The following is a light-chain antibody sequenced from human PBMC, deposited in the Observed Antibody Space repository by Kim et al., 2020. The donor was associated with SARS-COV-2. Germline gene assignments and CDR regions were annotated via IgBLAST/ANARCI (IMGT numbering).Light chain of an antibody. CDR2: EVS. CDR3: QQRKSWPLT. J-gene: IGKJ5*01. V-gene: IGKV3-11*01. CDR1: LSVSTR. Sequence: EVVLTQSPATLSLSPGERATLSCRASLSVSTRLAWYQQKPGQPPRLLMYEVSNRATATPARFSGSGYGTDFTLTISSLEPEDFAVYYCQQRKSWPLTFGQGTRLEIK.